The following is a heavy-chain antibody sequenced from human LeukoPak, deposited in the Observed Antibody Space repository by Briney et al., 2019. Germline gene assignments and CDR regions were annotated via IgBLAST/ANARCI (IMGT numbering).Heavy chain of an antibody. CDR2: ISAYNSNT. CDR1: GHTFTSYG. J-gene: IGHJ6*02. CDR3: ARVLTNYDFWSGYYYYYYYGMDV. Sequence: ASVKVSCKASGHTFTSYGISWVRQAPGQGLEWMGWISAYNSNTNYAQKLQGRVTMTTDTSTSTAYMELRSLRSDDTAVYYCARVLTNYDFWSGYYYYYYYGMDVWGQGTTVTVSS. D-gene: IGHD3-3*01. V-gene: IGHV1-18*01.